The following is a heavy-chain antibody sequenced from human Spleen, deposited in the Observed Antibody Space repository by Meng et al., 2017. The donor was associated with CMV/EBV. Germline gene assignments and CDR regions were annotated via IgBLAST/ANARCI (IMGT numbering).Heavy chain of an antibody. D-gene: IGHD6-13*01. Sequence: QGHLVQSGAEVKKPGTSMKVSCKASGYSFTDYYIHWVRQAPGQGLEWMGWINPNSDATRYSQKFQGRVTMTRDTSITTLYMELGRLTSDDTAVYYCARDNAGNSFEYWGQGTLVTVSS. CDR1: GYSFTDYY. CDR2: INPNSDAT. V-gene: IGHV1-2*02. CDR3: ARDNAGNSFEY. J-gene: IGHJ4*02.